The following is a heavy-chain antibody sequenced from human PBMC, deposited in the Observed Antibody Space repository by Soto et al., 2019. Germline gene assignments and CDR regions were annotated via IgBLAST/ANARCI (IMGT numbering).Heavy chain of an antibody. D-gene: IGHD6-19*01. CDR2: ISSSSSYI. CDR3: ARGRLGSSGWYFYY. V-gene: IGHV3-21*01. J-gene: IGHJ4*02. CDR1: GFTFSSYS. Sequence: EVQLVESGGGLVKPGGSLRLSCAASGFTFSSYSMNWVRQAPGKGLEWVSSISSSSSYIYYADSVKGRFTISRDNAKNSLYLQMNSLRAEDTAVYYCARGRLGSSGWYFYYWGQGTLVTVSS.